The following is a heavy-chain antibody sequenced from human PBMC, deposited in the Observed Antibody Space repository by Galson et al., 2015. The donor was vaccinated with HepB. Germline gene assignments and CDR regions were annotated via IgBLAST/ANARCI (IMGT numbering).Heavy chain of an antibody. Sequence: SLRLSCAASGLTFSNYGMHWVRQAPGKGLEWVALISYDGSIEYYADSVKGRFTISRDDSKNTLYLHMNSLRGEDTAVYYCAIAVAALLDYWGQGTLVTVSS. CDR2: ISYDGSIE. D-gene: IGHD2-15*01. J-gene: IGHJ4*02. V-gene: IGHV3-30*03. CDR3: AIAVAALLDY. CDR1: GLTFSNYG.